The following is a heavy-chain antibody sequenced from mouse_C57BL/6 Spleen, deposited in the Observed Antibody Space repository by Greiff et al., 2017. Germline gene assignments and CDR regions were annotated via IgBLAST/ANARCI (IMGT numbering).Heavy chain of an antibody. Sequence: EVQLQQSGPELVKPGASVKIPCKASGYTFTDYNMDWVKQSHGKSLEWIGDINPNNGGTIYNQKFKGKATLTVDKSSSTAYMELRSLTSEDTAVYYCARRYYSNYQDWYFDVWGTGTTVTVSS. V-gene: IGHV1-18*01. CDR1: GYTFTDYN. CDR3: ARRYYSNYQDWYFDV. J-gene: IGHJ1*03. CDR2: INPNNGGT. D-gene: IGHD2-5*01.